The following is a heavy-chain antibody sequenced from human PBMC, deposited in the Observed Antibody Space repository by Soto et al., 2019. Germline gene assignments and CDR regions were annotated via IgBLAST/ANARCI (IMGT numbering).Heavy chain of an antibody. Sequence: PSETLSLTCAVSGYSISSSNWWGWIRQPPGKGLEWIGYIYYSGTTYYNPSLKSRVTMSVDTSKNQFSLKLTSVTAVDTAVYYCGGSEIQGPIDYWGQGTLVTVSS. J-gene: IGHJ4*02. D-gene: IGHD6-25*01. CDR3: GGSEIQGPIDY. V-gene: IGHV4-28*01. CDR1: GYSISSSNW. CDR2: IYYSGTT.